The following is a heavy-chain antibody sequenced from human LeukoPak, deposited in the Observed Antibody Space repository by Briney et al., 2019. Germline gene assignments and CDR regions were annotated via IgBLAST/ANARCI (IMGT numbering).Heavy chain of an antibody. CDR2: IIPIFGTA. CDR1: GGTFSSYA. CDR3: ARLSSHYYAYFDY. J-gene: IGHJ4*02. D-gene: IGHD3-10*01. V-gene: IGHV1-69*05. Sequence: GASVKVSCKASGGTFSSYAISWVRQAPGQGLEWMGRIIPIFGTANYAQKFQGRVTITTDESTSTAYMELSSLRSEDTAVYYCARLSSHYYAYFDYWGQGTLVTVFS.